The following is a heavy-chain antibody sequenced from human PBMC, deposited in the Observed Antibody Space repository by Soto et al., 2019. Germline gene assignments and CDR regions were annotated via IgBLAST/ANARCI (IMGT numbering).Heavy chain of an antibody. D-gene: IGHD6-6*01. V-gene: IGHV1-18*04. CDR2: ISAYNGNT. CDR3: ARRSWVSSAGNWFVP. J-gene: IGHJ5*02. CDR1: GYTFTSYG. Sequence: QVQLVQSGAEVKRPGASVKVSCKASGYTFTSYGISWVRQAPGQGREWMGWISAYNGNTNYAQKLQGRVTLTTDTSTSTAYMEVRSLRSDDTAVDYCARRSWVSSAGNWFVPWGQEPQVTVSS.